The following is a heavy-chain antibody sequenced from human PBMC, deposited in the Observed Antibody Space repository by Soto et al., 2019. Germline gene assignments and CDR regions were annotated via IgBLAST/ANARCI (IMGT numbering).Heavy chain of an antibody. Sequence: QVQLVQSGAEVKKPGSSVKVSCKASGGTFSSYAISWVRQAPGQGLEWMGGIIPIFGTANYAQKFQGRVTITADESTSTAYMELSSLRSEDTAVYYCARDKSPYYDSSGYYTRAFDIWGQGTIVTVSS. J-gene: IGHJ3*02. CDR2: IIPIFGTA. CDR1: GGTFSSYA. CDR3: ARDKSPYYDSSGYYTRAFDI. V-gene: IGHV1-69*01. D-gene: IGHD3-22*01.